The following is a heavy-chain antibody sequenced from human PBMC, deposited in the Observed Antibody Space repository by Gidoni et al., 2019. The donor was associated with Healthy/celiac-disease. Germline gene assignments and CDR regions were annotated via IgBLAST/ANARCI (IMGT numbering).Heavy chain of an antibody. CDR3: AGHGRSDFDY. CDR2: VDPEDGET. CDR1: GYTFTDYY. Sequence: EVPLVQSGDEVTNPGATGKISCKFSGYTFTDYYMHSVQQAPGKGLEWMGLVDPEDGETIDAEKFQGRVTITADTSTDTAYMELSSLRSEDTAVYDGAGHGRSDFDYWGQGTLVTVSS. J-gene: IGHJ4*02. D-gene: IGHD3-10*01. V-gene: IGHV1-69-2*01.